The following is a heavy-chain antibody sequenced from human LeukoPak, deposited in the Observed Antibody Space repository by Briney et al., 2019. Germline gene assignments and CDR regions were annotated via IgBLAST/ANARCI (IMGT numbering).Heavy chain of an antibody. J-gene: IGHJ4*02. Sequence: SGGSLRLSCAASGFTFSSYGMHWVRQAPGKGLEWVAVIWYGGSNKYYADSVKGRFTISRDNSKNTLYLQMNSLRAEDTAVYYCAKDRDYGSGSNYYFDYWGQGTLVTVSS. CDR2: IWYGGSNK. D-gene: IGHD3-10*01. CDR1: GFTFSSYG. CDR3: AKDRDYGSGSNYYFDY. V-gene: IGHV3-30*02.